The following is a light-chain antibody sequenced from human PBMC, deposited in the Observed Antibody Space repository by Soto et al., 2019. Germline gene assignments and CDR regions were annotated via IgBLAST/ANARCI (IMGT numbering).Light chain of an antibody. Sequence: EVLMAQSPATLSVSPGERATLSCRASQSVGTHVAWYQQKPGQAPRLFIYGASTRATGIPARFSGSGSGTEFTLTISSRQPEDFVAYYWQQYYNWPPLTFGGGTKVEIQ. V-gene: IGKV3-15*01. CDR1: QSVGTH. J-gene: IGKJ4*01. CDR2: GAS. CDR3: QQYYNWPPLT.